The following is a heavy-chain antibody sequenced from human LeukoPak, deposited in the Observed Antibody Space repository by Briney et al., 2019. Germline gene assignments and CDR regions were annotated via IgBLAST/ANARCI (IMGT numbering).Heavy chain of an antibody. V-gene: IGHV4-30-4*01. CDR1: GGSISSGDYY. J-gene: IGHJ3*02. D-gene: IGHD3-3*01. CDR3: ARAKPASYYDFWSGYSIDAFDI. Sequence: SETLSLTCTVSGGSISSGDYYWSWIRQPPGKGLEWIGYIYYSGSTYYNPSLKSRVTISVDTSKNQFSLKLSSVTAADTAVYYCARAKPASYYDFWSGYSIDAFDIWGQGTMVNVSS. CDR2: IYYSGST.